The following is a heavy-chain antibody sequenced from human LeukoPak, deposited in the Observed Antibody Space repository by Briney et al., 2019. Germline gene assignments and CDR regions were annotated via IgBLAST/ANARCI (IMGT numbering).Heavy chain of an antibody. V-gene: IGHV3-21*01. CDR3: VRDSLLGFGEIDY. Sequence: PGGSLELSCAASGFPFSSYGMHWVRQAPGKGLEGVSSISSSSGSIYYAASVKGRFTVSRDNAKNTLYLQINNLRDDDTAVYYCVRDSLLGFGEIDYWGQGTLVSVSS. CDR1: GFPFSSYG. D-gene: IGHD3-10*01. J-gene: IGHJ4*02. CDR2: ISSSSGSI.